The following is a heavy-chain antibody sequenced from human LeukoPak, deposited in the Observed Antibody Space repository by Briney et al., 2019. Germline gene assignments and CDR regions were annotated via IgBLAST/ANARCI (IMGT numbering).Heavy chain of an antibody. CDR2: IKQDGSVK. D-gene: IGHD4-11*01. CDR1: GFSFSNHW. CDR3: ARDSDYIDGVNFDY. Sequence: PGGSLRLSCAASGFSFSNHWMNWVRQAPGKRLEWVANIKQDGSVKYYVDSVKGRFTISRDNGKNSLYLQMNSLRAEDTAVYYCARDSDYIDGVNFDYWGQGALVTVSS. V-gene: IGHV3-7*01. J-gene: IGHJ4*02.